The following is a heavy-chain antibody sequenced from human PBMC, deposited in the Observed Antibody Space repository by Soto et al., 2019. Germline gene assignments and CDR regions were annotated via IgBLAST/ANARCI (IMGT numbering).Heavy chain of an antibody. V-gene: IGHV3-23*01. J-gene: IGHJ6*02. CDR3: AKLFLGSSGWCPTPYYYYGMDV. CDR1: GFTFSSYA. Sequence: PGGSLRLSCAASGFTFSSYAMSWVRQAPGKGLEWVSAISGSGGSTYYADSVKGRFTISRDNSKNTLYLQMNSLRAEDTAVDYCAKLFLGSSGWCPTPYYYYGMDVWGQGTTVTVSS. CDR2: ISGSGGST. D-gene: IGHD6-19*01.